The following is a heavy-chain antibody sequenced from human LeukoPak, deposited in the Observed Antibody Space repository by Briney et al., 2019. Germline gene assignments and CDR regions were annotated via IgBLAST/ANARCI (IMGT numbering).Heavy chain of an antibody. V-gene: IGHV1-69*05. J-gene: IGHJ6*02. CDR2: IIPIFGTA. CDR1: GGTFISYA. CDR3: ARDPSTYYDILTGYPTPYYYYGMDV. D-gene: IGHD3-9*01. Sequence: SVKVSCTASGGTFISYAISWVRQAPGQGLEWMGGIIPIFGTAKYAQKLQGRVTMTTDTSTSTAYMELRSLRSDDTAVYYCARDPSTYYDILTGYPTPYYYYGMDVWGQGTTVTVSS.